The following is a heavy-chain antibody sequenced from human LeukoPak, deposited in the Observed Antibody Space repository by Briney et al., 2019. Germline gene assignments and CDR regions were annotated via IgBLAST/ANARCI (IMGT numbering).Heavy chain of an antibody. CDR2: IRYDGSNK. V-gene: IGHV3-30*02. CDR1: GFTFSSYG. D-gene: IGHD2-2*01. CDR3: AKGAYCSSTSCPAIYNWFDP. J-gene: IGHJ5*02. Sequence: GGSLRLSCAASGFTFSSYGMHWVRQAPGKGLEWVAFIRYDGSNKYYADSVKGRFTISRDNSKNTLYLQMNSLRAEDTAVYYCAKGAYCSSTSCPAIYNWFDPWGQGTLVTVSS.